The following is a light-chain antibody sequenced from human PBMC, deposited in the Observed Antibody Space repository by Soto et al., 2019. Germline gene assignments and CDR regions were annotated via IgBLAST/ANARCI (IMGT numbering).Light chain of an antibody. CDR2: DDT. V-gene: IGLV3-21*02. CDR1: NIGSKS. J-gene: IGLJ1*01. CDR3: QVWDNGSDHYG. Sequence: SYELTQPPSVSAAPGQTASIACGGDNIGSKSVHWYQQKPGQAPVLVVFDDTDRPSAIPERFSGSNSGITATLTSPRIEGGDEVDYYCQVWDNGSDHYGFGVGTKVTVL.